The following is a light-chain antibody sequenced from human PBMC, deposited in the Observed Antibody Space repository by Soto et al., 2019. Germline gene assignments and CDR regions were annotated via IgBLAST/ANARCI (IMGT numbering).Light chain of an antibody. Sequence: QSLVRLAPGVSAARGQKFTISGCGSISNIGNNYVSWYQQLPATAPKVLIYDNNKRPSGIPDRFSGSTSGTSATLGITGLQTGDEADYYGGTWDSSLSAGVFGTGTKVTVL. V-gene: IGLV1-51*01. CDR2: DNN. CDR1: ISNIGNNY. CDR3: GTWDSSLSAGV. J-gene: IGLJ1*01.